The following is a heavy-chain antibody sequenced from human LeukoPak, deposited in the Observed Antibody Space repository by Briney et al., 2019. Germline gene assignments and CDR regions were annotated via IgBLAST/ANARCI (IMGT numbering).Heavy chain of an antibody. Sequence: SETLSLTCTVSGGSISSGGYSWSWIRQHPGQGLEWIGYIYYSGSTYYNPSLKSRVAISVDTSKNQFSLELSSVTAADTAIYYCAGSVTSRVVLDYWGQGTLVTVSS. V-gene: IGHV4-31*03. J-gene: IGHJ4*02. CDR1: GGSISSGGYS. CDR2: IYYSGST. CDR3: AGSVTSRVVLDY. D-gene: IGHD3-10*01.